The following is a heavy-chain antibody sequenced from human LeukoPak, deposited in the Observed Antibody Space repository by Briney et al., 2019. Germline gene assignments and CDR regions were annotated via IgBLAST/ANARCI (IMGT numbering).Heavy chain of an antibody. J-gene: IGHJ6*03. Sequence: SETLSLTCTVSDGSINTYYWSWIRQPAGKGLEWIGHIYTSGSTNYNPSLKSRVTISVDTSKNQFSLKLSSVTAADTAVYYCARARGKREGQYRYSGRSPPSYYYYYMDVWGKGTTVTVSS. CDR1: DGSINTYY. V-gene: IGHV4-4*07. CDR3: ARARGKREGQYRYSGRSPPSYYYYYMDV. CDR2: IYTSGST. D-gene: IGHD1-26*01.